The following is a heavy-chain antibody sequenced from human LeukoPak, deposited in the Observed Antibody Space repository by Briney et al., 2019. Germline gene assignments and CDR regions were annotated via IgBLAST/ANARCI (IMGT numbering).Heavy chain of an antibody. V-gene: IGHV4-39*07. CDR2: RYSSGST. CDR1: GGSISSSSYY. CDR3: ARSGSGYLRYYFDY. Sequence: SETLSLTCTVSGGSISSSSYYWGRIRQPPGKGLEWIGSRYSSGSTYYNPSLKSRVTISVDTSKNQVSLKLSSVTAADTAVYYCARSGSGYLRYYFDYWGQGTLVTVSS. J-gene: IGHJ4*02. D-gene: IGHD5-12*01.